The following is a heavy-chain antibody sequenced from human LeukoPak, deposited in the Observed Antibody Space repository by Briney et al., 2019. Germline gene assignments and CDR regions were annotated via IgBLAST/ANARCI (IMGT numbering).Heavy chain of an antibody. CDR1: GYTFTSYG. J-gene: IGHJ3*02. D-gene: IGHD7-27*01. Sequence: ASVKVSCRTSGYTFTSYGISWVRQAPGQGLEWMGWINPNSGATNYAQKFQGRFTMTTDTSISTASMELSGLTSDDTAVYYCARGRDWGSGRAFDIWGQGTMVTVSS. V-gene: IGHV1-2*02. CDR3: ARGRDWGSGRAFDI. CDR2: INPNSGAT.